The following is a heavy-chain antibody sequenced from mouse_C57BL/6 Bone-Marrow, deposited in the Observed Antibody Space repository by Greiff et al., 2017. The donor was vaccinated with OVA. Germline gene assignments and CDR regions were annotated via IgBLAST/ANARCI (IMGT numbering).Heavy chain of an antibody. Sequence: DVMLVESGGGLVKPGGSLKLSCAASGFTFSDYGMHWVRQAPEKGLEWVAYISSGSSTIYYADTVKGRFTISRDNAKNTLFLQMTSLRSEDTAMYYCARSRLGRDFPYYAMDYWGQGTSVTVSS. D-gene: IGHD4-1*01. CDR3: ARSRLGRDFPYYAMDY. CDR1: GFTFSDYG. J-gene: IGHJ4*01. CDR2: ISSGSSTI. V-gene: IGHV5-17*01.